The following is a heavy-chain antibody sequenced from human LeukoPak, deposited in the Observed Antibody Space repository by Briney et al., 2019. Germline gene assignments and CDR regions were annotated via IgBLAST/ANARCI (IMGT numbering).Heavy chain of an antibody. J-gene: IGHJ4*02. Sequence: TGGSLTLTCSASGFTFSSYDMSWVRQAPGQGLNWVAFIRYDGNNKYYADSVKGRFTISRDNSKNMLYLEMNSLSTEDTAVYYCAKVRYCSGVNCYPDDIWGQGTLVTVSS. D-gene: IGHD2-15*01. CDR1: GFTFSSYD. V-gene: IGHV3-30*02. CDR3: AKVRYCSGVNCYPDDI. CDR2: IRYDGNNK.